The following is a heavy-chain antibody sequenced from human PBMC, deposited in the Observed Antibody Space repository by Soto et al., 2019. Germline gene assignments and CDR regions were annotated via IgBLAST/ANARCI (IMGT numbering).Heavy chain of an antibody. V-gene: IGHV4-39*01. D-gene: IGHD2-2*02. J-gene: IGHJ4*02. CDR2: IYYSGST. CDR3: ATIPATTTLTDY. CDR1: GGSITSSYY. Sequence: QLQLQESGPGLVKPSETLSLTCTVSGGSITSSYYWGWIRQPPGKGLEWIGSIYYSGSTYYNPSLKRRVTISVDTSKNHFSLKLSSVTAADTAVYYCATIPATTTLTDYWGQGTLVTVSS.